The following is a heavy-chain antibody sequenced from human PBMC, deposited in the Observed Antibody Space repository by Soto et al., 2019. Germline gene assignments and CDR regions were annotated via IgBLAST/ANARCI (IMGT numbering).Heavy chain of an antibody. J-gene: IGHJ6*02. CDR2: IYHSGGT. CDR1: GYTISSGYY. CDR3: ARDQGIVVVPSDYYGMDV. Sequence: SETLSLTCVVSGYTISSGYYWGWIRQSPGKGLEWIGSIYHSGGTYYSPSLKSRVTISLDTSKNQFSLKLSSVTAADTAVYYCARDQGIVVVPSDYYGMDVWGQGTTVTVSS. V-gene: IGHV4-38-2*02. D-gene: IGHD3-22*01.